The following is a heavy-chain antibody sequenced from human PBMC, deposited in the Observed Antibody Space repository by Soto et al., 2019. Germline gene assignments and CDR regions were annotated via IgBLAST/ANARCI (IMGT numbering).Heavy chain of an antibody. V-gene: IGHV1-3*01. CDR3: ATGYDYSPSRWGSSSFILDY. Sequence: EASVKVSCKASGYTFTSYAMHWVRQAPGQRLEWMGWINAGNGNTKYSQKFQGRVTITRDTSASTAYMELSSLRSEDTAVYYCATGYDYSPSRWGSSSFILDYWGQGTLVTVSS. CDR2: INAGNGNT. J-gene: IGHJ4*02. CDR1: GYTFTSYA. D-gene: IGHD6-13*01.